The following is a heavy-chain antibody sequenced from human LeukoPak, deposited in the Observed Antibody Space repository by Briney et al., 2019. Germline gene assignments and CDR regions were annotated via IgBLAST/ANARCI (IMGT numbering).Heavy chain of an antibody. CDR2: ISYSGST. CDR3: ARGYCSSTSCYTGGWFDP. Sequence: SETLSLTCTVSGGSISRSTYYWGWIRQPPGKRLEWIGSISYSGSTYYNPSLKSRVTISVDTSNNYFSLRLTSVTAADTAVYYCARGYCSSTSCYTGGWFDPWGQGTLVTVSS. J-gene: IGHJ5*02. D-gene: IGHD2-2*02. CDR1: GGSISRSTYY. V-gene: IGHV4-39*02.